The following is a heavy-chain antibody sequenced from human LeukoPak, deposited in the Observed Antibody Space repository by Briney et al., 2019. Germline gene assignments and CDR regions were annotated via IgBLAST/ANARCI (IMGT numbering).Heavy chain of an antibody. J-gene: IGHJ6*02. CDR3: ARLPQFIYDFWSGSYYYYGMDV. D-gene: IGHD3-3*01. CDR2: INHSGST. Sequence: SETLSLTCAVYGGSFSGYYWSWNRQPPGKGLEWIGEINHSGSTNYNPSLKSRVTISVDTSKNQFSLKLSSVTAADTAVYYCARLPQFIYDFWSGSYYYYGMDVWGQGTTVTVFS. CDR1: GGSFSGYY. V-gene: IGHV4-34*01.